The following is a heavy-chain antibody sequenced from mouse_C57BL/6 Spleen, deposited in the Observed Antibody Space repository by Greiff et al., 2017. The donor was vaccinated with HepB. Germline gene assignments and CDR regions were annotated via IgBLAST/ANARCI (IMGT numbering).Heavy chain of an antibody. J-gene: IGHJ3*01. CDR1: GYAFTNYL. V-gene: IGHV1-54*01. CDR3: ARGDDYDGFAWFAY. CDR2: INPGSGGT. Sequence: QVHVKQSGAELVRPGTSVKVSCKASGYAFTNYLIEWVKQRPGQGLEWIGVINPGSGGTNYNEKFKGKATLTADKSSSTAYMQLSSLTSEDSAVYFCARGDDYDGFAWFAYWGQGTLVTVSA. D-gene: IGHD2-4*01.